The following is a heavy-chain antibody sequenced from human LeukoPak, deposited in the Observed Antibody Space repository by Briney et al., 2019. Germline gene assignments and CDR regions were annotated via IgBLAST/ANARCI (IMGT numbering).Heavy chain of an antibody. CDR1: GGSFSGYY. CDR3: ARVHSSGWYGGDYYMDV. D-gene: IGHD6-19*01. CDR2: INHSGST. V-gene: IGHV4-34*01. J-gene: IGHJ6*03. Sequence: SETLSLTCAVYGGSFSGYYWSWIRQPPGKGLEWIGEINHSGSTNYNPSLKSRVTISVDTSKNQFSLKLSSVTAADTAVYYCARVHSSGWYGGDYYMDVWGKGTTVTVSS.